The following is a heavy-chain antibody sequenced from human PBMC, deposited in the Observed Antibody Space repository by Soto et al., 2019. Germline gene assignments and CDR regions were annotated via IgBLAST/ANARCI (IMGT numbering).Heavy chain of an antibody. CDR2: ISGSGGST. CDR1: GFTFSSYA. J-gene: IGHJ4*02. CDR3: ATGTFNFDS. V-gene: IGHV3-23*01. Sequence: SLRLSCAASGFTFSSYAMSWVRQAPGKGLEWVSSISGSGGSTYYADSVKGRFIISRDNSKSTLYLQMNSLRAEDTAVYYCATGTFNFDSWGQGTLVTVS.